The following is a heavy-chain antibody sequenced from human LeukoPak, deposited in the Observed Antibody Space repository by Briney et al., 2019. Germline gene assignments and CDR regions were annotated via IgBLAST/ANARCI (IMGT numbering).Heavy chain of an antibody. J-gene: IGHJ3*02. CDR3: ARARELRDSDAFDI. V-gene: IGHV4-59*01. D-gene: IGHD1-26*01. Sequence: SETLSRTCTVSGGSISSYYWSWIREPPGKGLEWIGYIYYSGSTNYNPSLKSRVTISVDTSKNQFSLKLSSVTAADTAVYYCARARELRDSDAFDIWGQGTIVTVSS. CDR1: GGSISSYY. CDR2: IYYSGST.